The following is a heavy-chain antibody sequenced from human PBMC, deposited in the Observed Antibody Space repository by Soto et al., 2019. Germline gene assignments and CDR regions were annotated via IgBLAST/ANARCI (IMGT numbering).Heavy chain of an antibody. CDR2: INHRGSL. D-gene: IGHD1-1*01. CDR1: GGSMTSGDQY. CDR3: ARQLPQRQGRNMDV. J-gene: IGHJ6*02. Sequence: QVQLQESGPGLVKPSQTLSLTCTVTGGSMTSGDQYWTWIRHRPGEGLEWFGYINHRGSLYYNPSLKCRVSLSVDTSNNQSSLILSSVTAADTAVYYCARQLPQRQGRNMDVWGQGTTVTVSS. V-gene: IGHV4-31*03.